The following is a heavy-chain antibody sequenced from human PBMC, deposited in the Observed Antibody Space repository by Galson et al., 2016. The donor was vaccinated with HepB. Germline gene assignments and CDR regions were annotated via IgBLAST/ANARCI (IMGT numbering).Heavy chain of an antibody. CDR3: ARSRFLEWVFLDY. J-gene: IGHJ4*02. V-gene: IGHV1-2*04. D-gene: IGHD3-3*01. CDR1: GYTFTGYQ. CDR2: INPNNSDT. Sequence: SVKVSCKASGYTFTGYQMHWVRQAPGQGLEWMGWINPNNSDTNFAQKFQGSVTMTRDTSIRTAYMALSRLRPDDTAVYYCARSRFLEWVFLDYWGQGTLVTVSS.